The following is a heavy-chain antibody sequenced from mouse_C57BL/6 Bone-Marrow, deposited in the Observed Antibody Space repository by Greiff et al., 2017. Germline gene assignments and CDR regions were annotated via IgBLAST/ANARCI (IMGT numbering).Heavy chain of an antibody. Sequence: EVKLVESGGDLVKPGGSLKLSCAASGFTFSSYGMSWVRQTPDKRLEWVATICSGGSYTYSPDSVKGRFTLSTDNAKNTLYLQMSSLKSEDTAMYYGASHGGFYYCGVDYWGQGTSVTVSS. J-gene: IGHJ4*01. V-gene: IGHV5-6*01. CDR3: ASHGGFYYCGVDY. CDR1: GFTFSSYG. D-gene: IGHD1-1*02. CDR2: ICSGGSYT.